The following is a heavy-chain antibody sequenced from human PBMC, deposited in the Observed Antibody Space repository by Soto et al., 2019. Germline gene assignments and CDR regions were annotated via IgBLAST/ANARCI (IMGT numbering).Heavy chain of an antibody. V-gene: IGHV4-39*01. CDR2: IYYNGDT. Sequence: PSETMSLTCTVSGDSITSSCYYWDWIRQPPGKGLEWIGSIYYNGDTYYTPSLKSRVTISIHTSKIQFSLRLTSVTAADTALYYCARMVGGRGLDYWGQGAMVTVSS. CDR3: ARMVGGRGLDY. D-gene: IGHD2-15*01. J-gene: IGHJ4*02. CDR1: GDSITSSCYY.